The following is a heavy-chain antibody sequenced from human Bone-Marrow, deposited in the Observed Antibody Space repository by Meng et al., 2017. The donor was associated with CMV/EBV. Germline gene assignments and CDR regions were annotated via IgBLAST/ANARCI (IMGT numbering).Heavy chain of an antibody. J-gene: IGHJ4*02. CDR3: ARGVLRFLEWLLLIDY. CDR2: ISAYNGNT. V-gene: IGHV1-18*01. CDR1: GYTFTSSG. Sequence: SGYTFTSSGISWVRQAPGQGLEWMGWISAYNGNTNYAQKLQGRVTMTTDTSTSTAYMELRSLRSDDTAVYYCARGVLRFLEWLLLIDYWGQGTLVTVSS. D-gene: IGHD3-3*01.